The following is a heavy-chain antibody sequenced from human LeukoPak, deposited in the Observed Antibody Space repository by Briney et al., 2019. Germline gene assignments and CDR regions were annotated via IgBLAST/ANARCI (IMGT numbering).Heavy chain of an antibody. CDR3: ARDPYYYENGYYYYYYMDV. V-gene: IGHV1-69*13. CDR1: GGTFSGYA. D-gene: IGHD3-22*01. J-gene: IGHJ6*03. CDR2: IIPIFGTA. Sequence: ASVKVSCKASGGTFSGYAISWVRQAPGQGLEWMGGIIPIFGTANYAQKFQGRVTITADESTSTAYMELSSLRSEDTAVYYCARDPYYYENGYYYYYYMDVWGKGTTVTVSS.